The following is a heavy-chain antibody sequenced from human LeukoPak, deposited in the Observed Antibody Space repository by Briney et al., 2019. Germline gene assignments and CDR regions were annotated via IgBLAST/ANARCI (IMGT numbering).Heavy chain of an antibody. CDR1: GFTVSSNY. CDR3: ARDSHVDTAMVRCDY. D-gene: IGHD5-18*01. CDR2: IYSGGST. V-gene: IGHV3-66*01. Sequence: PGGSLRLSCAASGFTVSSNYMSWVRQAPGKGLEWVSVIYSGGSTYYADSVKGRFTISRDNAKNSLYLQMNSLRAEDTAVYYCARDSHVDTAMVRCDYWGQGTLVTVSS. J-gene: IGHJ4*02.